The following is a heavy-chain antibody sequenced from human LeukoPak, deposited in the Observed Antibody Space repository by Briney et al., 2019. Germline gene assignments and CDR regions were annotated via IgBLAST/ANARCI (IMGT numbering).Heavy chain of an antibody. CDR2: ISAYNGNT. Sequence: PGASVKVSCKASGYTSTSYGISWVRQAPGQGREWMGWISAYNGNTNHAQKLQGRVTIPTDTSTSTAYMELRSLRSDDTAVYYCARDRVDNWNEEYYYYGIDVWGQGTTVTVSS. CDR1: GYTSTSYG. D-gene: IGHD1-20*01. CDR3: ARDRVDNWNEEYYYYGIDV. J-gene: IGHJ6*02. V-gene: IGHV1-18*01.